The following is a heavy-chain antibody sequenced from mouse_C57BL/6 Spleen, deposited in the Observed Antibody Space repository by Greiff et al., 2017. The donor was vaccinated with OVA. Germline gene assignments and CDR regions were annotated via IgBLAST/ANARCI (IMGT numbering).Heavy chain of an antibody. J-gene: IGHJ3*01. V-gene: IGHV1-63*01. CDR3: ARDGYDEGFAY. Sequence: VQLQQSGAELVRPGPSVKMSCKASGYTFTNYWIGWAKQRPGHGLEWIGDIYPGGGYTNYNEKFKGKATLTADKSSSTAYMQFSSLTSEDSAIYYCARDGYDEGFAYWGQGTLVTVSA. D-gene: IGHD2-2*01. CDR2: IYPGGGYT. CDR1: GYTFTNYW.